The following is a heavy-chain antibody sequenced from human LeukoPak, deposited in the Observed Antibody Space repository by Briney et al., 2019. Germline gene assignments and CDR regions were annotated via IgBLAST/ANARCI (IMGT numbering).Heavy chain of an antibody. CDR3: ARGGSPVVPAAIRAFDI. CDR2: MNPNSGNT. Sequence: GASVKVSCKASGYTFTSYDINWVRQATGQGLEWMGWMNPNSGNTGYARKFQGRVTITRNTSISTAYMELSSLRSEDTAVYYCARGGSPVVPAAIRAFDIWGQGTMVTVSS. D-gene: IGHD2-2*01. CDR1: GYTFTSYD. V-gene: IGHV1-8*03. J-gene: IGHJ3*02.